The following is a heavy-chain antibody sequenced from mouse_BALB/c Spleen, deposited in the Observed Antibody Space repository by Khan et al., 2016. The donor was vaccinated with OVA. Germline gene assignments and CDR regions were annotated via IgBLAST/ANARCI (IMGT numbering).Heavy chain of an antibody. J-gene: IGHJ3*01. D-gene: IGHD1-1*01. CDR1: GFTFSTYA. CDR2: ISSSGDYI. CDR3: ARHNYGPFAY. Sequence: EVELVESGGDLVRPGGSLKLSCSASGFTFSTYAMSWVRQTPEKRLEWVATISSSGDYIYYQDSVKGRFTISRDTAKNTLYLQMSSLRSEDTAMYYCARHNYGPFAYWGQGTLVTVSA. V-gene: IGHV5-9-3*01.